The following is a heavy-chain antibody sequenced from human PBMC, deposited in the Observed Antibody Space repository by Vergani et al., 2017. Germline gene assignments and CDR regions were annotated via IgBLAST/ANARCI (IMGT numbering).Heavy chain of an antibody. D-gene: IGHD2-2*01. CDR3: ATDGFLDCSSTSCEARWNYPRDIGY. J-gene: IGHJ4*02. CDR2: IIPIFGTA. CDR1: GGTFSSYA. Sequence: QVQLVQSGAEVKKPGSSVKVSCKASGGTFSSYAISWVRQAPGQGLEWMGRIIPIFGTANYAQKFQGRVTITADESTSTAYMELSSLRSEDTAVYYCATDGFLDCSSTSCEARWNYPRDIGYWGQGTLVTVSS. V-gene: IGHV1-69*18.